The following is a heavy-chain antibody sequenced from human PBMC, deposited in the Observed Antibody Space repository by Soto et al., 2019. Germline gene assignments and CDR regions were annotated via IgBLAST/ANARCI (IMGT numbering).Heavy chain of an antibody. CDR2: IFSNDDK. J-gene: IGHJ5*02. Sequence: SGPTLVNPTETLTLTCTVSGLSLSNGRLGVSWIRQPPGKALEWLAHIFSNDDKSYSTSLRSRLTISKDTSRSQVVLTMTNMDPMDSATYYCALIKDCSGTDCYLASFDPWGQGTLVTVSS. CDR1: GLSLSNGRLG. D-gene: IGHD2-2*01. CDR3: ALIKDCSGTDCYLASFDP. V-gene: IGHV2-26*01.